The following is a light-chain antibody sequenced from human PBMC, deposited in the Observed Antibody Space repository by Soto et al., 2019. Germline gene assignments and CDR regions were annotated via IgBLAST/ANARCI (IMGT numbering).Light chain of an antibody. J-gene: IGKJ2*01. CDR3: QQYHPSPPPYP. CDR2: GAS. V-gene: IGKV3-20*01. Sequence: EVVLTQSPGTLSLSPGERVTLSCRTSQSVRSTFLAWYQQKPGQAPRLLIYGASTRATGIPDRFSGSGSGTDFTLTISRLEPEDSAVYYCQQYHPSPPPYPFGQGTKLEIK. CDR1: QSVRSTF.